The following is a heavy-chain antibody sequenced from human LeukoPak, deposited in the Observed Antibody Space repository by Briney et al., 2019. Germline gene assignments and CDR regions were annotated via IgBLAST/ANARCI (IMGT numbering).Heavy chain of an antibody. D-gene: IGHD1-20*01. CDR2: ISSSSSYI. CDR1: GFTFSSYS. Sequence: GGSLRLSCAASGFTFSSYSMNWVRQAPGKGLEWVSCISSSSSYIYYADSVKGRFTISRDNAKNSLYLQMNSLRAEDTAVYYCARKVDLTGTSRCWFDPWGQGTLVTVSS. V-gene: IGHV3-21*01. CDR3: ARKVDLTGTSRCWFDP. J-gene: IGHJ5*02.